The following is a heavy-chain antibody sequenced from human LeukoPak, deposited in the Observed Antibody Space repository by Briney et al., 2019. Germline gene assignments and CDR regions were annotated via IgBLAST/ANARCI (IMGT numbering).Heavy chain of an antibody. V-gene: IGHV4-59*12. J-gene: IGHJ4*02. CDR2: IYYSGST. CDR1: GGSISSYY. Sequence: PSETLSLTCTVSGGSISSYYWSWIRQPPGKGLEWIVYIYYSGSTNYNPSLKSRVTISVDTSKNQFSLKLSSVTAADTAVYYCARDNDYGGNYGLGYWGQGTLVTVSS. D-gene: IGHD4-23*01. CDR3: ARDNDYGGNYGLGY.